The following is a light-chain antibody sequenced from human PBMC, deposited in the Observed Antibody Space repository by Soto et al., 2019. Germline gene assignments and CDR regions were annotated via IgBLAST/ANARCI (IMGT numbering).Light chain of an antibody. V-gene: IGLV2-8*01. CDR3: SSYAGSNNLV. J-gene: IGLJ2*01. CDR1: SSDVGGYNS. Sequence: QSALTQPPSASGSPGQSVTISCTGTSSDVGGYNSVSWYQQHPGKVTRLMIYEVSKRPSGVPDRFSGSKSVNTASLTVSGIQAEDEADYYCSSYAGSNNLVFGGGTKLTVL. CDR2: EVS.